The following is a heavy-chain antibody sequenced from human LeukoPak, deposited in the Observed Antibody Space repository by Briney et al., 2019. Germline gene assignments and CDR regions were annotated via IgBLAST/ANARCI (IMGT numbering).Heavy chain of an antibody. CDR3: ARGIRTTYYYGSGSYEWDY. Sequence: ASVKVSCKASGYTFTSYGISWVRQAPGQGLEWMGWISAYNGNTNYAQKLQGRVTMTTDTSTSTAYMELSSLRSEDTAVYYCARGIRTTYYYGSGSYEWDYWGQGTLVTVSS. V-gene: IGHV1-18*01. J-gene: IGHJ4*02. CDR1: GYTFTSYG. D-gene: IGHD3-10*01. CDR2: ISAYNGNT.